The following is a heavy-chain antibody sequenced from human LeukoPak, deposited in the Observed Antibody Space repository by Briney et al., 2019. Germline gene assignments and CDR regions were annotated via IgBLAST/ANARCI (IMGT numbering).Heavy chain of an antibody. D-gene: IGHD1-14*01. CDR3: ARERPDYYYYMDV. J-gene: IGHJ6*03. CDR1: GFTFSAYY. V-gene: IGHV3-11*04. Sequence: SGGSLRLSCAASGFTFSAYYMSWIRQAPGKGLEWVSYISSSGSTIYYADSVKGRFTISRDNAKNSLYLQMNSLRAEDTAVYYCARERPDYYYYMDVWGKGTTVTVSS. CDR2: ISSSGSTI.